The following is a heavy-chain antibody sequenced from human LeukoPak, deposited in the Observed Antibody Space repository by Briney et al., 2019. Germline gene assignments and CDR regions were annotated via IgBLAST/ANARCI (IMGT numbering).Heavy chain of an antibody. Sequence: PGGFLRLSCAASGFTFSDYYMSWIRQAPGKGLEWVSYISSTGTLIHYADSLKGRFTVSRDNAKSSLYLQMNSLRAEDTAVYYCARKAWSTTSCRSLNCFDTWGQGTLVTVSS. CDR1: GFTFSDYY. V-gene: IGHV3-11*01. CDR2: ISSTGTLI. CDR3: ARKAWSTTSCRSLNCFDT. J-gene: IGHJ5*02. D-gene: IGHD2-2*01.